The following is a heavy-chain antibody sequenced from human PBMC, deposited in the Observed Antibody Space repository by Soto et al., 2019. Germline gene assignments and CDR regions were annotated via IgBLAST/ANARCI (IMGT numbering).Heavy chain of an antibody. Sequence: SETLSLTCTVSGGSISSSSYYWGWIRQPPGKGLEWIGSIYYSGSTYYNPSLKSRVTISVDTSKNQFSLKLSSVTAADTAVYYCARRGNNSSSFYYYYYMDVWGKGTTVTVSS. D-gene: IGHD6-6*01. CDR1: GGSISSSSYY. CDR2: IYYSGST. J-gene: IGHJ6*03. CDR3: ARRGNNSSSFYYYYYMDV. V-gene: IGHV4-39*01.